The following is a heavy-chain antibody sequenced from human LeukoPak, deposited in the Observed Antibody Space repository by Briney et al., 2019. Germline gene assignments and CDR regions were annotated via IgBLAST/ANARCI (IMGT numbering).Heavy chain of an antibody. Sequence: ASVKVSCKASGYTFTSYGISWVRQAPGQGLEWMGWINPNSGGTNYAQKFQGRVTMTRDTSISTAYMELSRLRSDDTAVYYCAREESTSCWGQGTTVTVSS. CDR1: GYTFTSYG. V-gene: IGHV1-2*02. CDR2: INPNSGGT. J-gene: IGHJ6*02. D-gene: IGHD2-2*01. CDR3: AREESTSC.